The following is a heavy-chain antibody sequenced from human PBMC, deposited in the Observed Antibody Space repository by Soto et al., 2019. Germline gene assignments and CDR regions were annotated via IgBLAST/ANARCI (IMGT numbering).Heavy chain of an antibody. CDR1: GGTFSSYT. D-gene: IGHD5-12*01. CDR2: IIPILGIA. V-gene: IGHV1-69*02. J-gene: IGHJ4*02. CDR3: ARGRDGYDRFDY. Sequence: QVQLVQSGAEVKKPGSSVKVSCKASGGTFSSYTISWVRQAPGQGLEWMGRIIPILGIANYAQKFQGRVXIXAXXSTSTAYLELSSLRSEDTAVYYCARGRDGYDRFDYWGQGTLVTVSS.